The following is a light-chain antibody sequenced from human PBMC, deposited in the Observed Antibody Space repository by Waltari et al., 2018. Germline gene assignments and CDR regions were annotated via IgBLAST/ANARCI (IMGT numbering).Light chain of an antibody. CDR1: SGDFGTCNY. CDR2: DVS. CDR3: SSYSTTNTLI. Sequence: QSALTQPASVSGSPGQSITISCTGTSGDFGTCNYASWYQQYTDRAPELLIYDVSHRPSRISNRFSGSKSGYTASLTISDLQAEDEADYFCSSYSTTNTLIFGGGTRLTV. J-gene: IGLJ2*01. V-gene: IGLV2-14*03.